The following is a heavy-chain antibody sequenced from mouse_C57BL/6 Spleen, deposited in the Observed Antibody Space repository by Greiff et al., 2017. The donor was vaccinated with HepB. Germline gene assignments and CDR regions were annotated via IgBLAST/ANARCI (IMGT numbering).Heavy chain of an antibody. D-gene: IGHD1-1*01. CDR3: ARFTTVVATRYFDV. J-gene: IGHJ1*03. Sequence: QVQLQQPGAELVKPGASVKLSCKASGYTFTSYWMHWVKQRPGRGLGWIGRIDPNSGGTKYNEKFKSKATLTVDKPSSTAYMQLSSLTSEDSAVYYCARFTTVVATRYFDVWGTGTTVTVSS. CDR1: GYTFTSYW. CDR2: IDPNSGGT. V-gene: IGHV1-72*01.